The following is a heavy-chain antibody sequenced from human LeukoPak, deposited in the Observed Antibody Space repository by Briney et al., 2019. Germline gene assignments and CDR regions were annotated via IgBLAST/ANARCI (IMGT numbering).Heavy chain of an antibody. V-gene: IGHV4-34*01. CDR3: ARVAFSGAVDN. Sequence: KPSETLSLTCAVYGGSFSGYYWSWIRQPPGKGLEWIGEINHSGSTNYNPSLKSRVTISVDTSKNQFSLKLSSVTAADTPVYYCARVAFSGAVDNWGQGTLVTVSS. CDR1: GGSFSGYY. D-gene: IGHD1-14*01. J-gene: IGHJ4*02. CDR2: INHSGST.